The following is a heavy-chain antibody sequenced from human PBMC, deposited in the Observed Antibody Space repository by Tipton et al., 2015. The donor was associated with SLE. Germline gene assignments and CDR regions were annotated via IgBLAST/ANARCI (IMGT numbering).Heavy chain of an antibody. J-gene: IGHJ6*03. CDR2: INSDGSIT. CDR1: GFTFSSSW. Sequence: SLRLSCAASGFTFSSSWMHWVRQAPGQGLVWVSRINSDGSITSYADSVRGRFTISRDNAENTLYLQMNSLRAEDTAVYYCARIPRISRPYYMDVWGKGTAVTVSS. V-gene: IGHV3-74*01. CDR3: ARIPRISRPYYMDV. D-gene: IGHD2/OR15-2a*01.